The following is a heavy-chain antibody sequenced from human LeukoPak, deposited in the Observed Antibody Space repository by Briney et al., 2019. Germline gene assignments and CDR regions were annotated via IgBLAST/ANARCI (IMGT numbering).Heavy chain of an antibody. Sequence: GGSLRLSCAASGFTVTTNYMSWVRQAPGKGLEWVAGIYSGGTTYYADSVNGRFKISRDNSKNTLYLQMHRLRAEATAVYYCARGRRDGYNLGYWGQGTLVTVSS. V-gene: IGHV3-53*01. J-gene: IGHJ4*02. CDR3: ARGRRDGYNLGY. CDR2: IYSGGTT. D-gene: IGHD5-24*01. CDR1: GFTVTTNY.